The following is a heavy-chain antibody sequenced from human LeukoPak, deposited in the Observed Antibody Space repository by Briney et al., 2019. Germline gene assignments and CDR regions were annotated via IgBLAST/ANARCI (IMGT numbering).Heavy chain of an antibody. Sequence: GGSLRLSCTASGFTLSSYEMSWIRQAPGKGLEWVSYIGSSGSTVYYADSVKGRFTISRDNAKNSLYLQMNSLRDEDTAVYYCARDTLVYADSPDAFDIWGQGTMVTVSS. D-gene: IGHD4-17*01. CDR1: GFTLSSYE. V-gene: IGHV3-48*03. CDR2: IGSSGSTV. J-gene: IGHJ3*02. CDR3: ARDTLVYADSPDAFDI.